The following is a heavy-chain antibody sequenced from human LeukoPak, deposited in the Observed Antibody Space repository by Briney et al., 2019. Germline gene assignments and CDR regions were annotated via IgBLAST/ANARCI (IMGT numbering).Heavy chain of an antibody. D-gene: IGHD3-22*01. V-gene: IGHV1-46*01. Sequence: ASVKVSCKASGYTFTSYYMHWVRQAPGQGLEWMGIINPSGGSTSYAQKFQGRVTMTRDMSTSTVYMELSSLRSEDTAVYYCARGNVRLYYDSSGLHYMDVWGKGTTVTISS. CDR2: INPSGGST. J-gene: IGHJ6*03. CDR1: GYTFTSYY. CDR3: ARGNVRLYYDSSGLHYMDV.